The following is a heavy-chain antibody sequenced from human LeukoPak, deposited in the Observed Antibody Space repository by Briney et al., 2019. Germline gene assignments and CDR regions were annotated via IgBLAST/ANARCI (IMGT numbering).Heavy chain of an antibody. CDR2: INHSGST. CDR1: GGSFSGYY. V-gene: IGHV4-34*01. J-gene: IGHJ6*02. CDR3: ARGPPTYYYDSSGYYYNYYYGMDV. D-gene: IGHD3-22*01. Sequence: SETLSLTCAVYGGSFSGYYWSWIRQPPGKGLEWIGEINHSGSTNYNPPLKSRVTISVDTSKNQFSLKLSSVTAADTAVYYCARGPPTYYYDSSGYYYNYYYGMDVWGQGTTVTVSS.